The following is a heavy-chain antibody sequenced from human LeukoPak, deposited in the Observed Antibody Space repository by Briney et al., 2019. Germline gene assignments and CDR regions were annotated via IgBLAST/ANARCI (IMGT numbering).Heavy chain of an antibody. CDR1: GYTFTTYD. CDR3: ARANYYGSGKKDLDY. D-gene: IGHD3-10*01. J-gene: IGHJ4*02. CDR2: MNPNSGNT. V-gene: IGHV1-8*01. Sequence: ASVKVSCKASGYTFTTYDINWVRQATGQGLEWMGWMNPNSGNTGYAQKFQGRVTMTRNASMSTAYMELNSLRSEDTAVYYCARANYYGSGKKDLDYWGQGTLVTVSS.